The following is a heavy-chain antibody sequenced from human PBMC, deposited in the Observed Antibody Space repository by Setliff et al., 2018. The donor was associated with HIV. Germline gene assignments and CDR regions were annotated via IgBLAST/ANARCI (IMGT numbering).Heavy chain of an antibody. D-gene: IGHD3-22*01. V-gene: IGHV4-39*07. CDR1: GASITDTDSFYY. CDR3: AREVQGNYYDSSGYPDP. J-gene: IGHJ5*02. CDR2: FYSGGNT. Sequence: SATLSLPCTVSGASITDTDSFYYWPWIRQPPGRGLEWIGSFYSGGNTNYNPSLKSRVTISVDTSKNQFSLKLSSVTAADTAVYYCAREVQGNYYDSSGYPDPWGQGTLVTVSS.